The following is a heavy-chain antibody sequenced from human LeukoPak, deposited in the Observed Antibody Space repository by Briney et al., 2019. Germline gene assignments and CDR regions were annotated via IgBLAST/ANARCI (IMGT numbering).Heavy chain of an antibody. Sequence: SETLSLTCTVSGDSISSGDYSWSWIRQPSGKGLEWIGYIFHSGSSYYNPSLRSRVTISVDRSRNQFSLRLTSVTAADTAVYYCARELWFVNAPGSWFDLWGQGTLVTVSS. CDR1: GDSISSGDYS. J-gene: IGHJ5*02. CDR2: IFHSGSS. CDR3: ARELWFVNAPGSWFDL. V-gene: IGHV4-30-2*01. D-gene: IGHD3-10*01.